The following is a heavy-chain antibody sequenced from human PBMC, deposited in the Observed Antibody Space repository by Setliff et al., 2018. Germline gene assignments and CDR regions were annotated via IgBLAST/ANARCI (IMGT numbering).Heavy chain of an antibody. V-gene: IGHV4-4*02. CDR2: IYHDGNT. J-gene: IGHJ5*02. Sequence: SETLSLTCAVSGVSVNSLTWWSWVRQSPGKGLEWIGHIYHDGNTKSYPSVHFNQSLKSRVTMSVDKSKNHFSLELTSVTAADTAVYYCARGGGGHHAASWGQGILVTVSS. CDR3: ARGGGGHHAAS. D-gene: IGHD2-15*01. CDR1: GVSVNSLTW.